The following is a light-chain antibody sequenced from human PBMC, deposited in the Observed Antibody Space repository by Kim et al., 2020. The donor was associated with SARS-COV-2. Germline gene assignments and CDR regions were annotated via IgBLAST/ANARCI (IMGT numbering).Light chain of an antibody. CDR1: SSNIVSNT. CDR2: SDN. CDR3: AAWDGSLNGVV. Sequence: GQRITISCSGSSSNIVSNTVNWYQQLPGTAPKLRIYSDNQRPSWVPDRFSGSKSGTSASLAISGLQSEDECDYYCAAWDGSLNGVVFGGGTKLTVL. J-gene: IGLJ2*01. V-gene: IGLV1-44*01.